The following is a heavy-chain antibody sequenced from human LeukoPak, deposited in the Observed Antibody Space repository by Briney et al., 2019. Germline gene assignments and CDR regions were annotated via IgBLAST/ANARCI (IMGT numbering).Heavy chain of an antibody. CDR3: ARDRDVEYYGSGSYNNWFDP. D-gene: IGHD3-10*01. CDR1: GYTFTSYG. CDR2: ISAYNGNT. J-gene: IGHJ5*02. V-gene: IGHV1-18*04. Sequence: ASVKGSCKASGYTFTSYGISWVRQAPGQGLEWMGWISAYNGNTNYAQKLQGRVTMTTDTSTSTAYMELRSLRSDDTAVYYCARDRDVEYYGSGSYNNWFDPWGQGTLVTVSS.